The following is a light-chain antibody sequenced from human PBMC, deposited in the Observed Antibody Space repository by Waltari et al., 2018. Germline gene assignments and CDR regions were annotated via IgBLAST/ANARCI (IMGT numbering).Light chain of an antibody. CDR2: EVT. CDR3: SSYGSINTWL. V-gene: IGLV2-23*02. CDR1: SSDVGRYNL. Sequence: QSALTQAASVSGSPGQSITIPCTGTSSDVGRYNLVSWYQQHPGKAPKLILSEVTKRPSGVSNRFSGSKSGNTASLTISGLQAEDEADYFCSSYGSINTWLFGGGTKLTVL. J-gene: IGLJ3*02.